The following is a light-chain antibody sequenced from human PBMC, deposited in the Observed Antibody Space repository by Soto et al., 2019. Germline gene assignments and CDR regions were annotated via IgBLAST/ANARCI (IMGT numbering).Light chain of an antibody. V-gene: IGLV1-40*01. CDR3: QSYDRRVGVYVV. Sequence: QSVLTQPPSVSGAPGQRVTISCTGSRSNLGAGHDVHWYQQLPGAAPKLLIYGNTNRPSGVPERFYGSKSGTSASLAITGLQTDDEADYYCQSYDRRVGVYVVFGGGTKLTVL. J-gene: IGLJ2*01. CDR1: RSNLGAGHD. CDR2: GNT.